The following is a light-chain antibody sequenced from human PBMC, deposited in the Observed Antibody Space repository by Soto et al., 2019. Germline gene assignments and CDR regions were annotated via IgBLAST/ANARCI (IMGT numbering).Light chain of an antibody. CDR1: SSDVGSYNL. J-gene: IGLJ2*01. CDR2: EGS. V-gene: IGLV2-23*01. Sequence: QSALTQPASVSGSPGQSITISCTGTSSDVGSYNLVSWYQQHPGKAPKLMIYEGSKRPSGVSNRFSGSKSGNTASLIISGLQAEDEADYYCCSYAGSSYVVFGGGTKLTVL. CDR3: CSYAGSSYVV.